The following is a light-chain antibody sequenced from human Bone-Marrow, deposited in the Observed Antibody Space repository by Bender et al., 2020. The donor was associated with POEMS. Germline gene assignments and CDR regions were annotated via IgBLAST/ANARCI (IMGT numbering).Light chain of an antibody. V-gene: IGLV1-44*01. J-gene: IGLJ3*02. CDR2: SSH. CDR1: SSNIGSNY. Sequence: QSVLTQPPSASGTPGQTVTISCSGSSSNIGSNYVYWYQHLPGTAPKLLIYSSHRRPSEVPDRFSGSRSGTSASLAISGLQSEDEADYYCAVWDDSLNGWVFGGGTKLTVL. CDR3: AVWDDSLNGWV.